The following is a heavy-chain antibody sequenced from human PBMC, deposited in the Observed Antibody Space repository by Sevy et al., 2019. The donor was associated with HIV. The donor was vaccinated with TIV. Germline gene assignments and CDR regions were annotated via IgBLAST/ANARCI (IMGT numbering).Heavy chain of an antibody. V-gene: IGHV4-34*01. J-gene: IGHJ4*02. Sequence: SETLSLTCAVYGGSFSGYYWSWIRQPPGKGLEWIGEIDHSGSTNYNPSLKSRVTISVDTSKNQFSLKLSSVTAADTAVYYCARGNSSGYYYFDYWGQGTLVTVSS. CDR1: GGSFSGYY. CDR2: IDHSGST. CDR3: ARGNSSGYYYFDY. D-gene: IGHD3-22*01.